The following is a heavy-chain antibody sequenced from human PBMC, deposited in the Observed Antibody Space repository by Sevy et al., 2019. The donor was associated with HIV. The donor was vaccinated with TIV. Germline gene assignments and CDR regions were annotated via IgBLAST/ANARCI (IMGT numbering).Heavy chain of an antibody. D-gene: IGHD2-8*01. Sequence: GGSLRLSCTASGFTFGDYAMSWVRQAPGKGLEWVGFIRSKAYGGTTEYAASVKGRFTISRGDSKSIAYLQMNSLKTXDTAVYYCTRDTSVGYCTNGVCYKRGNYYYYGMDVWGQGTTVTVSS. V-gene: IGHV3-49*04. CDR3: TRDTSVGYCTNGVCYKRGNYYYYGMDV. CDR2: IRSKAYGGTT. CDR1: GFTFGDYA. J-gene: IGHJ6*02.